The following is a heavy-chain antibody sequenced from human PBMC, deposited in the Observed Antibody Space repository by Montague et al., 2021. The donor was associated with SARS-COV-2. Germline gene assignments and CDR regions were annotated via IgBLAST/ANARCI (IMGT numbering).Heavy chain of an antibody. Sequence: SETLSLTCAVSGGSISHYYWSWIRQPPGKGLEWIGYIYSSGGTNYNPSLESRVTLSLDAAKNHFSLRLSSVTAADTAVYYCARRTDILTGYYDYWGQGTLVTVSS. D-gene: IGHD3-9*01. CDR2: IYSSGGT. CDR3: ARRTDILTGYYDY. CDR1: GGSISHYY. V-gene: IGHV4-59*01. J-gene: IGHJ4*02.